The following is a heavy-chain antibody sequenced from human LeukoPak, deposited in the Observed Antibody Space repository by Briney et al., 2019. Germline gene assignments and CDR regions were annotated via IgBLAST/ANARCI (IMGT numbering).Heavy chain of an antibody. CDR2: IYYSGST. CDR3: ARVPLTAVWGAFDI. D-gene: IGHD2-21*02. J-gene: IGHJ3*02. CDR1: GGSISSYY. Sequence: SETLSLTCTVSGGSISSYYWSLIRQPPGKGLEWVGYIYYSGSTNYNPSLKSRFTISVDTSKNQFSLKLSSVTAADTAVYYCARVPLTAVWGAFDIWGQGTMVTVSS. V-gene: IGHV4-59*01.